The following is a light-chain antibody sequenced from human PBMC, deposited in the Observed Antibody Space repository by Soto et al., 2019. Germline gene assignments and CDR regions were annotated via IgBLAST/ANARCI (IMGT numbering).Light chain of an antibody. CDR3: SSYAGIDPRYV. Sequence: QSALTQPRSVSGSPGQSVTISCTGTSSDVGRYSYVSWYQQHPGQAPKLLIYDVNQRPSGVPDRFSGSKSGNTATLTISGLQAEDEADYHRSSYAGIDPRYVFGGGTKSPS. V-gene: IGLV2-11*01. J-gene: IGLJ1*01. CDR1: SSDVGRYSY. CDR2: DVN.